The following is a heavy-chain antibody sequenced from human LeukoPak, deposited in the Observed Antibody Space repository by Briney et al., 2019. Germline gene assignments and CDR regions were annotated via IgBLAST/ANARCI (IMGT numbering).Heavy chain of an antibody. V-gene: IGHV3-23*01. CDR3: AKIVGSRGGGTFDY. CDR1: GFTFSSYA. CDR2: ISGSGGST. D-gene: IGHD3-10*01. Sequence: GGSLRLSCAASGFTFSSYAMSWVRQAPGKGLEWVSAISGSGGSTYYADSVKGRFTISRDNSKNTVYLQMNSLRAEDTAVYYCAKIVGSRGGGTFDYWGQGTLVTVSS. J-gene: IGHJ4*02.